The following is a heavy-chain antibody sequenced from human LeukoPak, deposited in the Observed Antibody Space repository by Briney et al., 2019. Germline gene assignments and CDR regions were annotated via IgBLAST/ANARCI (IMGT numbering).Heavy chain of an antibody. CDR1: GFTFSSYS. J-gene: IGHJ4*02. V-gene: IGHV3-21*01. CDR3: AKERTGPNGDYAPLDY. Sequence: PGGSLRLSCAASGFTFSSYSMNWVRQAPGKGLEWVSSISSSSSYIYYADSVKGRFTISRDNAKNSLYLQMNSLRAEDTAVYYCAKERTGPNGDYAPLDYWGQGALVTVSS. D-gene: IGHD4-17*01. CDR2: ISSSSSYI.